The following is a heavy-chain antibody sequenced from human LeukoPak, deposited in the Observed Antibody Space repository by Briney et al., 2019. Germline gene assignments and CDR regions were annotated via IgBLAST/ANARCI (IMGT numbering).Heavy chain of an antibody. CDR3: SRGSASGSAWYEFDY. CDR1: GFTFSSHA. V-gene: IGHV3-23*01. Sequence: PGGSLSLFCAASGFTFSSHAVRWVRQAPGKGREWLSVFSGNSGTTKYAVSVKGRFTISRDNSKNTLYLQINSLRAEDTALYFCSRGSASGSAWYEFDYWGQGTLVTVSS. J-gene: IGHJ4*02. CDR2: FSGNSGTT. D-gene: IGHD6-19*01.